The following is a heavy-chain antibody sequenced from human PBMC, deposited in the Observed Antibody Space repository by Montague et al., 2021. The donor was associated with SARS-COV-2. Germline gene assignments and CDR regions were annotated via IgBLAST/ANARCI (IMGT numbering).Heavy chain of an antibody. D-gene: IGHD3-22*01. CDR3: ARGTKGVFTYDYDSSGYASDY. Sequence: SETLSLTCAVYGGSFSGYYWSWIRQPPGKGLEWIGEINHSGSTKYNPSLKSRVTTSVDTSKNQFSLKLSSVTVADTAVYYCARGTKGVFTYDYDSSGYASDYWGQGTLVTVSS. V-gene: IGHV4-34*01. J-gene: IGHJ4*02. CDR2: INHSGST. CDR1: GGSFSGYY.